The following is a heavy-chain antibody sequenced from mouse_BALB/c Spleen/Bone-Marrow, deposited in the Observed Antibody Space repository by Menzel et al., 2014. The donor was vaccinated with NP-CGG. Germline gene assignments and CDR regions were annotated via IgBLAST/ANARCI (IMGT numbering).Heavy chain of an antibody. CDR1: GYTFSSYW. V-gene: IGHV1-9*01. Sequence: VMLVESGAELMKPGASVKISCKATGYTFSSYWIEWVKQRPGHGLEWIGEILPGSGSTNYNEKFKGKATFTADTSSNTAYMQLSSLTSEDSAVYYCARNGNSPAWFAYWGRGTLVTVSA. CDR2: ILPGSGST. D-gene: IGHD2-1*01. CDR3: ARNGNSPAWFAY. J-gene: IGHJ3*01.